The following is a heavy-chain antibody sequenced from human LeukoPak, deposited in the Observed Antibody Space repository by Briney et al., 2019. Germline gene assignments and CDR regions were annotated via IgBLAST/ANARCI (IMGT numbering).Heavy chain of an antibody. D-gene: IGHD2-15*01. Sequence: GGSLGLSCAASGFTFSSYSMNWVRQAPGKGLEWVSYISSSSSTIYYADSVKGRFTISRDNAKNSLYLQMNSLRDEDTAVYYCARDPEYCSGGSCYGYWGQGTLVTVSS. CDR2: ISSSSSTI. CDR1: GFTFSSYS. J-gene: IGHJ4*02. CDR3: ARDPEYCSGGSCYGY. V-gene: IGHV3-48*02.